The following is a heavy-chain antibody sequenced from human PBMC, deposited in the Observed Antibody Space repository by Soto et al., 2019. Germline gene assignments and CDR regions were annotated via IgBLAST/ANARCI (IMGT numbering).Heavy chain of an antibody. V-gene: IGHV1-3*01. Sequence: QVQLVQSGAEVKKPGASVKVSCKASGYTFTSYAMHWVRQAPGQRLEWMGWINAGNGNTNYSHKFQGRVTITSDTSASTANMELSSLRSEDTAVYYCARAPAPSDVWGQGTTVTVSS. CDR1: GYTFTSYA. CDR3: ARAPAPSDV. J-gene: IGHJ6*02. CDR2: INAGNGNT.